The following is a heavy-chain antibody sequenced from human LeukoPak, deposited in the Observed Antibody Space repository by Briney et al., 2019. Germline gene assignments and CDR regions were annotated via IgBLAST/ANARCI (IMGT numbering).Heavy chain of an antibody. J-gene: IGHJ4*02. CDR3: AKGSHYYGSGSYLDY. V-gene: IGHV3-30*02. CDR1: GFTFSSYG. CDR2: IRYDGSNK. Sequence: PGGSLRLSCAASGFTFSSYGMHWVRQAPGKGLEWVVFIRYDGSNKYYADSVKGRFTISRDNSKNTLYLQMNSLRAEDTAVYYCAKGSHYYGSGSYLDYWGQGTLVTVSP. D-gene: IGHD3-10*01.